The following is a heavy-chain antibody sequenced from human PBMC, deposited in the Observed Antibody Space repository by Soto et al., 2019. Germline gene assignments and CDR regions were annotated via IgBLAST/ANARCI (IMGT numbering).Heavy chain of an antibody. CDR1: GGSINNYF. D-gene: IGHD6-13*01. Sequence: SETLSLTCTVSGGSINNYFWSWIRQPPGKGLEWIGYIYHSGNTVYNPYLRGRVTISIDTSEKQFSLKLSSMTAEDTAVFYCARDLAAVGTPLFDFWGQGTLVTVSS. V-gene: IGHV4-59*01. CDR2: IYHSGNT. CDR3: ARDLAAVGTPLFDF. J-gene: IGHJ4*02.